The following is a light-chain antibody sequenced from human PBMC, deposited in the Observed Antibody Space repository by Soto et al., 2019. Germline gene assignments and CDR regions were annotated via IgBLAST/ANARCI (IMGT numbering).Light chain of an antibody. CDR2: LAS. V-gene: IGKV1-9*01. Sequence: IQLTQSPSSLSAAVGDRVTITCQASQGISNSLAWYQQKPGKAPKLLMYLASTLQSRVPARFSGSGSGTKFTLTISSLQPEDFATYYCQQLIRFPTKFGQGTKVEIK. J-gene: IGKJ1*01. CDR1: QGISNS. CDR3: QQLIRFPTK.